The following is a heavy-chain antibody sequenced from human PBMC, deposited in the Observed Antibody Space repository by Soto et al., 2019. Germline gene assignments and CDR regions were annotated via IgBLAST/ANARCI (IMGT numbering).Heavy chain of an antibody. CDR3: TRANWYSEY. Sequence: QVQLQESGPGLVKPSETLSLTCSVSGGSISNHYWSWIRQPPGKGLEWIGYIYYNGNTNYNPSLKSRVTMSVDTSRNQIALKGGTVTAADTAVYYCTRANWYSEYWGQGTLVTVSS. CDR2: IYYNGNT. V-gene: IGHV4-59*11. J-gene: IGHJ4*02. CDR1: GGSISNHY. D-gene: IGHD7-27*01.